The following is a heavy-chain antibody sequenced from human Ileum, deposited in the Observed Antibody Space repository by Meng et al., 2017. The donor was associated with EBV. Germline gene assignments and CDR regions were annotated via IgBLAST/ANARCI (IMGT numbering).Heavy chain of an antibody. CDR3: ARVRVIPAAIGFDY. J-gene: IGHJ4*02. CDR2: ISRGGGT. D-gene: IGHD2-2*02. Sequence: LRGAAPGLGNPSGTLSLTCAVSGGYIRCSVWWSWVRQPPGKGLEWIGEISRGGGTNYNASLKSQVTISVDTSKNHFSLKLNSVTAADTAVYYCARVRVIPAAIGFDYWGQGTLVTVSS. CDR1: GGYIRCSVW. V-gene: IGHV4-4*02.